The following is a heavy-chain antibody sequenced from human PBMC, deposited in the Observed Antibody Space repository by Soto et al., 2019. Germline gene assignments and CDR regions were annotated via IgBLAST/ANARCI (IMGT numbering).Heavy chain of an antibody. V-gene: IGHV4-31*03. Sequence: SGTLSLTCTVSGGSISSGGYYWSWIRQHPGKGLEWIGYIYYSGSTYYNPSLKSRVTISVDTSKNQFSLKLSSVTAADTAVYYCARMETGTTVLGPVDFDYWGQGTLVTVSS. D-gene: IGHD1-7*01. J-gene: IGHJ4*02. CDR1: GGSISSGGYY. CDR3: ARMETGTTVLGPVDFDY. CDR2: IYYSGST.